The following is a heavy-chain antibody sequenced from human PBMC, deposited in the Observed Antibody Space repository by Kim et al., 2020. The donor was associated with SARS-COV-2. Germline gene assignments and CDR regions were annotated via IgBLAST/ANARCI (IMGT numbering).Heavy chain of an antibody. CDR3: AKTPGGYPYGRFYFDS. CDR1: GFTFSSYA. Sequence: GGSLRLSCAASGFTFSSYAMSWVRQAPGKGLEWVSAITGNGGTTYYADSVKGRFTIFRDNSKDTFYLQMNSLRAEDTAVYYCAKTPGGYPYGRFYFDSWGQGTLFTVSS. D-gene: IGHD5-18*01. J-gene: IGHJ4*02. V-gene: IGHV3-23*01. CDR2: ITGNGGTT.